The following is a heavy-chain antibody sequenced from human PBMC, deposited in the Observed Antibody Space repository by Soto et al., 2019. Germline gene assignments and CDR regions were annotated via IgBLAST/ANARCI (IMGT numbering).Heavy chain of an antibody. D-gene: IGHD3-9*01. CDR3: AHKGPEDWPLDY. CDR2: IYWDDSK. CDR1: GFSLSTSGVG. V-gene: IGHV2-5*02. Sequence: QLTLKESGPTLVRPTQTLTLTCAFSGFSLSTSGVGVGWIRQPPGKALEWLAVIYWDDSKHSSPSLRSRLTITKDTSKNQVVLTMTNMDPMDTGTYYCAHKGPEDWPLDYWGQGTLVTVSS. J-gene: IGHJ4*02.